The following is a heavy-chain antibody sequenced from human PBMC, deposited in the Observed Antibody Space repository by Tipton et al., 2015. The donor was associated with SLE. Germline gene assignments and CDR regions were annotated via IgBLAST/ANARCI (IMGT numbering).Heavy chain of an antibody. V-gene: IGHV4-34*12. D-gene: IGHD2-15*01. J-gene: IGHJ4*02. CDR3: ARVAPSEVFDY. Sequence: TLSLTCGVYGESSLGYFWTWIRQPPGKGLEWIGESIHSGTTNYNPSLKSRVSILVDTSKNQFSLKLSSVIAADTAVYYCARVAPSEVFDYWGQGTLVTVSS. CDR2: SIHSGTT. CDR1: GESSLGYF.